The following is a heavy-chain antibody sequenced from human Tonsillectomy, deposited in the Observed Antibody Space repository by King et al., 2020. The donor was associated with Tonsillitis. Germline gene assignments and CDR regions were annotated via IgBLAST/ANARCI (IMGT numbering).Heavy chain of an antibody. CDR1: GYTFTDYY. J-gene: IGHJ4*02. V-gene: IGHV1-2*04. CDR2: VNPNSGGT. Sequence: QLVQSGAEVKKPGASVKVSCKASGYTFTDYYMHWVRQAPGQGLEWMGWVNPNSGGTNYAQKFQGCVTMTRDTSISTAYMELSRLKSDDTAIYYCVTDPFDYWGQGTLVTVSS. CDR3: VTDPFDY.